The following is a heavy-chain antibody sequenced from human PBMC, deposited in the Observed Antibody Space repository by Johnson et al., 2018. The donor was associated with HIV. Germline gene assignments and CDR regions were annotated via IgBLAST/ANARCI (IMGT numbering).Heavy chain of an antibody. J-gene: IGHJ3*02. CDR2: IRYDGSNN. CDR1: RFTFSTYG. V-gene: IGHV3-30*02. CDR3: ARESNMIVVDEDACDI. Sequence: QVQLVESGGGVVQPGGSLRLSCAASRFTFSTYGMHWVRQAPGKGLEWVAFIRYDGSNNYYADSLKGRFTISRDNSKNTLYLQMNSLRAEDTAVYYCARESNMIVVDEDACDIWGQGTMVTVSS. D-gene: IGHD3-22*01.